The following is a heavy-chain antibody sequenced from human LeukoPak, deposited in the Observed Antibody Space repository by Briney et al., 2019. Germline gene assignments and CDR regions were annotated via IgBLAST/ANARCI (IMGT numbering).Heavy chain of an antibody. CDR2: INHSGST. CDR3: ARRTYSSSWYRSPCFQH. J-gene: IGHJ1*01. CDR1: GGSFSGYY. V-gene: IGHV4-34*01. D-gene: IGHD6-13*01. Sequence: SETLSFTCAVYGGSFSGYYWSWIRQPPGKGLEWIGEINHSGSTNYNPSLKSRVTISVDTSKNQFSLKLSSVTAADTAVYYCARRTYSSSWYRSPCFQHWGQGTLVTVSS.